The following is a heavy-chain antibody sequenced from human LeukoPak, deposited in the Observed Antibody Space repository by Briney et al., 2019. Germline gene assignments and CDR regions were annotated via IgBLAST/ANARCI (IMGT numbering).Heavy chain of an antibody. Sequence: SETLSLTRTVSGGSLSSGSYCWSWIRQPAGKGLEWIGRIYTSGSTNYNPSLKSRVTISVDTSKNQCSLKLSSVTAADTAVYYCARALRSSWSTYFDYWGQGTLVTVSS. CDR2: IYTSGST. V-gene: IGHV4-61*02. CDR3: ARALRSSWSTYFDY. J-gene: IGHJ4*02. D-gene: IGHD6-13*01. CDR1: GGSLSSGSYC.